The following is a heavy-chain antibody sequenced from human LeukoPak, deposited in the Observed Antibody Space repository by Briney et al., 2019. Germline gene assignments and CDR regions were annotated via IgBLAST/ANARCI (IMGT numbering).Heavy chain of an antibody. CDR2: IYPGDSNT. J-gene: IGHJ4*02. V-gene: IGHV5-51*01. CDR1: GXSFSSYW. Sequence: GESLKISCQGFGXSFSSYWIGWVRQMPGKGLEWMGIIYPGDSNTKYNPSFQGQVTISVDKSISTAYLQWSSLKASDTAMYYCTRAGVSVDHWGQGTLVTVSS. CDR3: TRAGVSVDH. D-gene: IGHD2-8*01.